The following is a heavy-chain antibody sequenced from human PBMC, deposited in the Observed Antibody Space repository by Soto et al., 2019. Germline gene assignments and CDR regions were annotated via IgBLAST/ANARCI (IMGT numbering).Heavy chain of an antibody. D-gene: IGHD4-17*01. V-gene: IGHV4-4*07. CDR3: ARGSTVVTPSIFDP. Sequence: KASETLSLTCTVSGGSISSYYWSWIRQPAGKGLEWIGRIYTSGSTNYNPSLKSRVTMSVDTSKNQFSLKLSSVTAADTAVYYCARGSTVVTPSIFDPWGQGTLVTVSS. CDR1: GGSISSYY. CDR2: IYTSGST. J-gene: IGHJ5*02.